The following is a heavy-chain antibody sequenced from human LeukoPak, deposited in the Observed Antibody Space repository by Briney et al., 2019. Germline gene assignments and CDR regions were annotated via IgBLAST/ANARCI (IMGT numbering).Heavy chain of an antibody. J-gene: IGHJ4*02. D-gene: IGHD3-9*01. Sequence: GGSLRLSCAASGFTFSSYSMNWVRQAPGKGLEWVSSISSSSSYIYYADSVKGRFIISRDNSKNTLYLQMNSLRAEDTAVYYCAKDARGDFDWLLPYYFDYWGQGTLVTVSS. CDR3: AKDARGDFDWLLPYYFDY. CDR2: ISSSSSYI. V-gene: IGHV3-21*04. CDR1: GFTFSSYS.